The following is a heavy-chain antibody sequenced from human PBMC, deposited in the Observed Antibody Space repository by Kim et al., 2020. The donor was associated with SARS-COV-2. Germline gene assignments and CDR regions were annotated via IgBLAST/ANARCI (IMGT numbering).Heavy chain of an antibody. D-gene: IGHD3-3*01. Sequence: PGGSLRLSCAASGFTFDDYAMHWVRQAPGKGLEWVSGISWNSGSIGYADSVKGRFTISRDNAKNSLYLQMNSLRAEDTALYYCAKDLDKRFLEWLLPSLDYYYYGMDVWGQGTTVTVSS. CDR3: AKDLDKRFLEWLLPSLDYYYYGMDV. CDR2: ISWNSGSI. V-gene: IGHV3-9*01. CDR1: GFTFDDYA. J-gene: IGHJ6*02.